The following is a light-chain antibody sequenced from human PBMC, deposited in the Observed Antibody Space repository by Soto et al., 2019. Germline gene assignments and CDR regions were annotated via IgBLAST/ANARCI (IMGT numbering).Light chain of an antibody. Sequence: QSVLAQPPSVSGAPGQRVTISCTGSSSNFGSGYDVQWYQPLPGRSPKFLISGNNDRPSGLPDRFSASKSGTSASLAITGLQAEDEADYYCQTYDTSLRAYVFGTGTKVTVL. CDR3: QTYDTSLRAYV. J-gene: IGLJ1*01. CDR2: GNN. CDR1: SSNFGSGYD. V-gene: IGLV1-40*01.